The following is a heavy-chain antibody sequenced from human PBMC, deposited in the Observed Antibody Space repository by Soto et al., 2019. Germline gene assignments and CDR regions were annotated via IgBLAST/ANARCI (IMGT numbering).Heavy chain of an antibody. Sequence: ASVKVSCKVSGYTLTELSMHWVRQAPGKGLEWMGGFDPEDGETIYAQEFQGRVTMTEDTSTDTAYMELSSLRSEDTAVYYCATDFFLGSSSPFDYWGQGTLVTVSS. CDR3: ATDFFLGSSSPFDY. CDR1: GYTLTELS. V-gene: IGHV1-24*01. D-gene: IGHD1-26*01. J-gene: IGHJ4*02. CDR2: FDPEDGET.